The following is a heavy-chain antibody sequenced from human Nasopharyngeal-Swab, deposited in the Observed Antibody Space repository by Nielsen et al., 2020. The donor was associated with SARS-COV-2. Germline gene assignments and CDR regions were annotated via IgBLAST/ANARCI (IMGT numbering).Heavy chain of an antibody. J-gene: IGHJ6*03. CDR3: ARGAPYTMVRGVITFQYYYYYMDV. D-gene: IGHD3-10*01. CDR2: IIPIFGTA. V-gene: IGHV1-69*01. Sequence: WVRQAPGQGLEWMGGIIPIFGTANYAQKFQGRVTITADESTSTAYMELISLRSEDTAVYYCARGAPYTMVRGVITFQYYYYYMDVWGKGTTVTVSS.